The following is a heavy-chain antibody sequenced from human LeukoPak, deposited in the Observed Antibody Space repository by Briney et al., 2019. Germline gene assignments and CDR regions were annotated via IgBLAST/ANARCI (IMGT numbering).Heavy chain of an antibody. D-gene: IGHD6-6*01. CDR1: GGTFSSYA. CDR3: ARGYSSSSGGYFDY. CDR2: INPNSGGT. V-gene: IGHV1-2*02. Sequence: ASVKVSCKASGGTFSSYAISWVRQAPGQGLEWMGWINPNSGGTNYAQKFQGRVTMTRDTSISTAYMELSRLRSDDTAVYYCARGYSSSSGGYFDYWGQGTLVTVSS. J-gene: IGHJ4*02.